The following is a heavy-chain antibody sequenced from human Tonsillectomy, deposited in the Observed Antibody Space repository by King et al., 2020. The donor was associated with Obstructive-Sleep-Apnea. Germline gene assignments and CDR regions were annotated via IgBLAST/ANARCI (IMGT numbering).Heavy chain of an antibody. D-gene: IGHD2-2*01. CDR3: ARVDLVPDVV. J-gene: IGHJ4*02. CDR1: GYTFSNYP. CDR2: ISSYNGNT. Sequence: QLVQSGAEVKKPGASVKVSCKASGYTFSNYPISWVRQAPGQGLEWLGWISSYNGNTKYAQKFQGRVTMTTDTPTRTAYMELRSLRFDDTAGYYCARVDLVPDVVWGQGTLVTVSS. V-gene: IGHV1-18*04.